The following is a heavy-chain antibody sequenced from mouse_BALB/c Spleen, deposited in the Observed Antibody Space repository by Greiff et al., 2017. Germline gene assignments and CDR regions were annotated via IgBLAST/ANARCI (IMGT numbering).Heavy chain of an antibody. CDR2: ISYSGST. D-gene: IGHD2-4*01. CDR1: GDSITSGY. V-gene: IGHV3-8*02. CDR3: ARWDYDYDSYAMDY. J-gene: IGHJ4*01. Sequence: EVHLVESGPSLVKPSQTLSLTCSVTGDSITSGYWNWIRKFPGNKLEYMGYISYSGSTYYNPSLKSRISITRDTSKNQYYLQLNSVTTEDTATYYCARWDYDYDSYAMDYWGQGTSVTVSS.